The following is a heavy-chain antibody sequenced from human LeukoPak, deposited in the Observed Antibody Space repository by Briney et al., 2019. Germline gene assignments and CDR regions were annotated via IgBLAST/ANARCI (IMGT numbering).Heavy chain of an antibody. J-gene: IGHJ6*02. CDR3: ARQVWFGELSTGVDV. CDR2: MNPNSGNT. Sequence: GASVKVSFKASGYTFTSYDINWVRQATGQGLEWVGWMNPNSGNTGYAQKFQGRVRMTSNTSISTAYMELNSQRSEDTAVYYCARQVWFGELSTGVDVWGQGTTVTVSS. D-gene: IGHD3-10*01. V-gene: IGHV1-8*01. CDR1: GYTFTSYD.